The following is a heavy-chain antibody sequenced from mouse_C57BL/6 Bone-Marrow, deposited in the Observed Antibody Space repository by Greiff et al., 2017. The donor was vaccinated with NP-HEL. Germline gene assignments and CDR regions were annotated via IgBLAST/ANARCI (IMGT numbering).Heavy chain of an antibody. CDR2: IWSGGST. CDR3: APNLNLNYYGSSLYYAMDY. J-gene: IGHJ4*01. CDR1: GFSLTSYG. D-gene: IGHD1-1*01. V-gene: IGHV2-4*01. Sequence: QVQLQQSGPGLVQPSQSLSITCTVSGFSLTSYGVHWVRQPPGKGLEWLGVIWSGGSTDYNAAFISRLSISKDNSKSQVFFKMNSLQADDTAIYYCAPNLNLNYYGSSLYYAMDYWGQGTSVTVSS.